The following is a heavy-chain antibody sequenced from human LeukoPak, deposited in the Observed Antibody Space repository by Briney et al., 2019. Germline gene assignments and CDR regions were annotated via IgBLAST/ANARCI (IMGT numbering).Heavy chain of an antibody. J-gene: IGHJ5*02. Sequence: SETLSLTCTVSGGYIITSGHYWGWIRQPPGKGLEWIGSIYYTEVTRTNPFFRSRISISVDTPKNQFSLNLTSATAADAAVYYCARERSSSGGHSWFDPWGQGTLVTVSS. D-gene: IGHD4-23*01. CDR2: IYYTEVT. CDR3: ARERSSSGGHSWFDP. V-gene: IGHV4-39*07. CDR1: GGYIITSGHY.